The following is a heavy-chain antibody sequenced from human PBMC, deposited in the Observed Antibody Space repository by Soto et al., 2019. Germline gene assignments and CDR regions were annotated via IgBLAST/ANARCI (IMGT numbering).Heavy chain of an antibody. CDR2: ISYDGSNK. Sequence: GGSLRLSCAASGFTFSSYAMHWVRQAPGKGLEWVAVISYDGSNKYYADSVKGRFTISRDNSKNTVYLQMNSLRADDTAVYYCAKDRSAPYDAFDIWGQGTLVTVSS. CDR3: AKDRSAPYDAFDI. J-gene: IGHJ3*02. CDR1: GFTFSSYA. V-gene: IGHV3-30-3*01.